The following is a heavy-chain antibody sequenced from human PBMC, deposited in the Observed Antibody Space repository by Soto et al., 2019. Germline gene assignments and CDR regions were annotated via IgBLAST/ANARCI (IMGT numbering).Heavy chain of an antibody. CDR1: GGSFSGYY. CDR2: INHSGST. J-gene: IGHJ6*02. D-gene: IGHD6-13*01. CDR3: ARGYGSSWSSYYYGMDV. V-gene: IGHV4-34*01. Sequence: SETLSLTCAVYGGSFSGYYWSWIRQPPGKGLEWIGEINHSGSTNYNPSLKSRVTISVDTSKNQFSLKLSSVTAADTAVYYCARGYGSSWSSYYYGMDVWGQGTTVTVSS.